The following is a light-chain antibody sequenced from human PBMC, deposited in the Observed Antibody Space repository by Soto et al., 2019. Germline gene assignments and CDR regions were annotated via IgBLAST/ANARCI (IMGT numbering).Light chain of an antibody. CDR3: AAWDDSLSGYV. Sequence: QSVLTQPPSASGTPGQRVTISWSGSSSNIGSNYVYWYQQLPGTAPQLLIYKNNQRTSGVPDRFTGSKSGTSASLAISGLRSDDEADYYCAAWDDSLSGYVFGTGTKVTVL. J-gene: IGLJ1*01. CDR1: SSNIGSNY. CDR2: KNN. V-gene: IGLV1-47*01.